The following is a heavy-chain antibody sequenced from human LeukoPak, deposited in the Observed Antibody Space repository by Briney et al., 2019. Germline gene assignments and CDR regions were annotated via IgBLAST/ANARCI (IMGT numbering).Heavy chain of an antibody. CDR3: ARDHGDYERYYYYYMDV. CDR1: GDSISSGPYY. V-gene: IGHV4-39*07. Sequence: SETLSLTCTVSGDSISSGPYYWGWIRQPPGKGLEWIGNIYYGENTYYNPSLKSRVTMSVDTSKNQFSLKLSSVTAADTAVYYCARDHGDYERYYYYYMDVWGKGTTVTISS. J-gene: IGHJ6*03. D-gene: IGHD4-17*01. CDR2: IYYGENT.